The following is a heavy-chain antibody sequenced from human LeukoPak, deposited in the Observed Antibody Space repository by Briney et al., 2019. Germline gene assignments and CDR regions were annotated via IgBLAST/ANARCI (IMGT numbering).Heavy chain of an antibody. CDR1: GFTFSTYS. CDR2: ISSTSNYM. CDR3: ARGLRYYDSSGCYYEGL. D-gene: IGHD3-22*01. Sequence: GGSLRLSCAASGFTFSTYSMNWVRQAPGKGLEWVSSISSTSNYMYYADSVKGRFTISRDNAKNTLYLQMNSLRAEDTAVYFCARGLRYYDSSGCYYEGLWGQGILVTVSP. J-gene: IGHJ4*02. V-gene: IGHV3-21*01.